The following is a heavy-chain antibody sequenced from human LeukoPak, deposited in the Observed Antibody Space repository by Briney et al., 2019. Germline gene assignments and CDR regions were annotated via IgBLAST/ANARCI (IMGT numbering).Heavy chain of an antibody. V-gene: IGHV3-11*06. CDR2: ISSSDTYT. CDR3: ARGPYSSGSSADY. J-gene: IGHJ4*02. D-gene: IGHD6-19*01. Sequence: GGSLRLSCAASGFTFSDYYMSWISQAPGKGLEWVSYISSSDTYTNYADSVKGRFTISRDDAKNSLYLQMNSLRAEDTAVYYCARGPYSSGSSADYWGQGTLVTVSS. CDR1: GFTFSDYY.